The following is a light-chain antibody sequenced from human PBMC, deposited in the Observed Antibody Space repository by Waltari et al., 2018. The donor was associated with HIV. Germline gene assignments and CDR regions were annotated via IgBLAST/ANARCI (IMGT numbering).Light chain of an antibody. CDR3: ATWDDSLNALV. V-gene: IGLV1-44*01. CDR2: SDG. CDR1: SSNIGSNT. J-gene: IGLJ3*02. Sequence: QSVLNQSPSASGTPGQRVIISCSGSSSNIGSNTVTWYQQFPGTAPKLLIYSDGQLPSGVPERFSGSKSATSASLAISGLRSEDEADYYCATWDDSLNALVFGGGTKLTVL.